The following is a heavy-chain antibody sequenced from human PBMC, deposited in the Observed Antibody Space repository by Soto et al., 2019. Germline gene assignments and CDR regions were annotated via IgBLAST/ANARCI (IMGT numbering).Heavy chain of an antibody. Sequence: GASVKVSCKASGYTFTSYYMHWVRQAPGQGLEWMGIINPSGGSTSYAQKFQGRVTMTRDTSTSTVYMELSSLRSEDTAAYYCARLITFGGGIVDWGQGTLVTVSS. CDR1: GYTFTSYY. CDR2: INPSGGST. J-gene: IGHJ4*02. V-gene: IGHV1-46*03. D-gene: IGHD3-16*01. CDR3: ARLITFGGGIVD.